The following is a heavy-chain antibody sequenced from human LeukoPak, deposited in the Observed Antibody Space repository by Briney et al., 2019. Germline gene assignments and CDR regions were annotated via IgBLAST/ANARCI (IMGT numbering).Heavy chain of an antibody. CDR2: INHSGST. CDR3: ARGRGRMNWVDP. Sequence: SETLSLTCAVYGGSFSGYYWSWIRQPPGKGLEWIGEINHSGSTNYNPSLKSRVTISVDTSKNQFSLKLSSVTAADTAVYYCARGRGRMNWVDPWGQGTLVTVSS. V-gene: IGHV4-34*01. J-gene: IGHJ5*02. CDR1: GGSFSGYY. D-gene: IGHD3-16*01.